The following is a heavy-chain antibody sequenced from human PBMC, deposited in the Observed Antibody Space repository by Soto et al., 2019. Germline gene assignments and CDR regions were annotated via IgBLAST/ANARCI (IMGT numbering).Heavy chain of an antibody. J-gene: IGHJ4*02. CDR1: GGSIRTTNYY. CDR2: IYYSGST. Sequence: PSETLSLTCTVSGGSIRTTNYYWAWIRQPPGKSLVWIGSIYYSGSTYYNPSLKSRVTISVDTSKNQSSLELNSVTAADTAVYYCASFNLGYCSGGTCYYWGQGTLVTVSS. V-gene: IGHV4-39*01. CDR3: ASFNLGYCSGGTCYY. D-gene: IGHD2-15*01.